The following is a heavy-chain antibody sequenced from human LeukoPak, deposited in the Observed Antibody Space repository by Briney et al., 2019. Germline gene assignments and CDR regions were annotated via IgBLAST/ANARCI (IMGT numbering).Heavy chain of an antibody. D-gene: IGHD3-10*01. V-gene: IGHV4-38-2*01. CDR2: IYHSGST. Sequence: SETLSLTCAVSGYSISSGYYWGWIRQPPGKGVEWIGSIYHSGSTYYNPSLKRRVTISIDTSKNKFSMKLSSVTAADTAVYYCARHYSGSPLDYWGRGTLVTVSS. J-gene: IGHJ4*02. CDR1: GYSISSGYY. CDR3: ARHYSGSPLDY.